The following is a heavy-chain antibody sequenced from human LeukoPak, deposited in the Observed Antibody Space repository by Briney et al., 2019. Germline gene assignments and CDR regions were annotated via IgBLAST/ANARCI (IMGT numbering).Heavy chain of an antibody. CDR3: ARDWGVGGRPGYMDV. V-gene: IGHV4-59*01. J-gene: IGHJ6*03. CDR1: GGSISNKY. CDR2: IYYSGNT. D-gene: IGHD6-6*01. Sequence: PSETLSLTCTVSGGSISNKYWSWIRQPPGKGLEWIGYIYYSGNTNYNPSLKSRVTILVGTSKNQVSLKLSSVTAADTAVYFCARDWGVGGRPGYMDVWGKGTTVTVSS.